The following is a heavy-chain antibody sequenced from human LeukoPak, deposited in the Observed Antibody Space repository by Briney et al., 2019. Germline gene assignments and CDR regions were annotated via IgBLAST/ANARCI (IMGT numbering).Heavy chain of an antibody. CDR1: GYTFTSYG. J-gene: IGHJ4*02. D-gene: IGHD3-10*01. V-gene: IGHV1-18*01. CDR3: ARTVIVYGLYSGSGSYSLDY. CDR2: ISAYNGNK. Sequence: ASVKDSCKASGYTFTSYGISWVRPAPGQGLEWMGWISAYNGNKNYAQKLQGRVTMTTDTSPSTAYMQLRSLSSDDTAVYYCARTVIVYGLYSGSGSYSLDYWGQGTLGPGPS.